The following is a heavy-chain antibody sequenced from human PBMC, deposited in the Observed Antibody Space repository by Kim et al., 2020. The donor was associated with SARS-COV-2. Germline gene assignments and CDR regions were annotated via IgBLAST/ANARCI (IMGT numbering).Heavy chain of an antibody. J-gene: IGHJ6*02. V-gene: IGHV4-39*01. CDR1: GGSISSSSYY. D-gene: IGHD6-6*01. Sequence: SETLSLTCTVSGGSISSSSYYWGWIRQPPGKGLEWIGSIYYSGSTYYNPSLKSRVTISVDTSKNQFSLKLSSVTAADTAVYYCARHCPLPAARPDHLTGMDVWGQGTTVTVSS. CDR3: ARHCPLPAARPDHLTGMDV. CDR2: IYYSGST.